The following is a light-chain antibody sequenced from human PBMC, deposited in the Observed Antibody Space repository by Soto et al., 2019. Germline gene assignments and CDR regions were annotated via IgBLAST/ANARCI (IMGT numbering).Light chain of an antibody. V-gene: IGLV1-44*01. CDR2: SNN. J-gene: IGLJ3*02. Sequence: QSVLTQPPSASGTPGQRVTISCSGSSSNIGSNTVNSYQQLPGTAPKLLIYSNNQRPSAVPDRFSGSKSGTSASLAISGLQSEDEADYYCAAWDDSLNGGVFGGGTKVTVL. CDR3: AAWDDSLNGGV. CDR1: SSNIGSNT.